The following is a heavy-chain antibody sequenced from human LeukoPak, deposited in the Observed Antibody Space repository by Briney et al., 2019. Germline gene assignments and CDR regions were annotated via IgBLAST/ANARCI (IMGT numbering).Heavy chain of an antibody. CDR1: GYTFTSYG. CDR3: ARVGYSSSWCEPGGY. CDR2: ISAYNGNT. V-gene: IGHV1-18*01. J-gene: IGHJ4*02. D-gene: IGHD6-13*01. Sequence: ASVKVSCKASGYTFTSYGISWVRLAPGQGLEWMGWISAYNGNTNYAQKLQGRVTMTTDTSTSTAYMELRSLRSDDTAVYYCARVGYSSSWCEPGGYWGQGTLVTVSS.